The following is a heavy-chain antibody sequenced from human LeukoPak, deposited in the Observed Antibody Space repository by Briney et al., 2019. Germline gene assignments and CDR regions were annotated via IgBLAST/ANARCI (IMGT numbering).Heavy chain of an antibody. V-gene: IGHV3-21*04. CDR3: AKSPTVTLDY. D-gene: IGHD4-17*01. CDR2: ISTSSSYI. Sequence: GGSLRLSCAASGFTFSTYSMNWVRQAPGKGLEWVSSISTSSSYIYYADSVKGRFTISRDNAKNSLYLQMNSLRAEDTAVYYCAKSPTVTLDYWGQGTLVTVSS. CDR1: GFTFSTYS. J-gene: IGHJ4*02.